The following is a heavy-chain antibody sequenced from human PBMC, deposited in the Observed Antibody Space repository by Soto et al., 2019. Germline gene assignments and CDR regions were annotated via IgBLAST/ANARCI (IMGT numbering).Heavy chain of an antibody. CDR1: GGSINSGGYY. V-gene: IGHV4-31*03. Sequence: SETLSLTCTVSGGSINSGGYYWTWIRQHPGKGLEWIGYIYNSETTFYNPSLKSRVIMPVDTSKNQFSLKLSSVTAADTAVYYCARNYDSSGYPTYYYGMDVWGQGTTVTVS. CDR3: ARNYDSSGYPTYYYGMDV. CDR2: IYNSETT. D-gene: IGHD3-22*01. J-gene: IGHJ6*02.